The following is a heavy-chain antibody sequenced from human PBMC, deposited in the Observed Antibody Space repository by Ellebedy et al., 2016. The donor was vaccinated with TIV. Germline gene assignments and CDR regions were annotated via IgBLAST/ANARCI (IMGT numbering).Heavy chain of an antibody. CDR2: ISYSGGT. J-gene: IGHJ4*02. V-gene: IGHV4-39*02. CDR3: GWDCSSTSCRGGY. Sequence: MPSETLSLTCTVSGGSISSSPYHWGWIRQPPGKGLEWIGSISYSGGTYYSPYLKSRVTISVDTSKNHFSLKLSSVTAADTAVYYCGWDCSSTSCRGGYWGRGTLVTVSS. D-gene: IGHD2-2*01. CDR1: GGSISSSPYH.